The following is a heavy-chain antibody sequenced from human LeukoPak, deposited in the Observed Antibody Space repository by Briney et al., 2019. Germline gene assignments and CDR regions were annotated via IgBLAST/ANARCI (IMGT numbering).Heavy chain of an antibody. D-gene: IGHD3-9*01. Sequence: SETLSLTCAVSGDSISRYYWSWIRQPPGKGLEYIGYIYSSGATNCSPSLARRVTISLDTSKNHFSLELSAVTAADTAVYYCARGRDDLLRYFYLDVWGKGTTVTVSS. V-gene: IGHV4-59*01. CDR2: IYSSGAT. CDR3: ARGRDDLLRYFYLDV. J-gene: IGHJ6*03. CDR1: GDSISRYY.